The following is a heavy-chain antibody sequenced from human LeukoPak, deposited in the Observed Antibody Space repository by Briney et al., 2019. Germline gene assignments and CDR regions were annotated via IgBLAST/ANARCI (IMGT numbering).Heavy chain of an antibody. D-gene: IGHD5-12*01. CDR2: INHSGST. CDR1: GGSFSGYY. V-gene: IGHV4-34*01. J-gene: IGHJ6*03. CDR3: ARGSGYARYYYYYYYMDV. Sequence: PSETLSLTYAVYGGSFSGYYWSWIRQPPGKGLEWIGEINHSGSTNYNPSLKSRVTISVDTSKNQFSLKLSSVTAADTAVYYCARGSGYARYYYYYYYMDVWGKGTTVTVSS.